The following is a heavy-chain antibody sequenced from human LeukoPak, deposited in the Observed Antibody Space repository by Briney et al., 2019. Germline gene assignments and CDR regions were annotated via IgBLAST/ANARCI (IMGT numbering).Heavy chain of an antibody. J-gene: IGHJ4*02. D-gene: IGHD3-22*01. CDR1: GGTFSSYA. CDR3: AGPRNGYYYYFDY. V-gene: IGHV1-69*05. CDR2: IIPIFGTA. Sequence: SVKVSCKASGGTFSSYAISWVRQAPGQGLECMGRIIPIFGTANYAQKFQGRVTITTDESTSTAYMELSSLRSEDTAMYYCAGPRNGYYYYFDYWGQGTLLTVSS.